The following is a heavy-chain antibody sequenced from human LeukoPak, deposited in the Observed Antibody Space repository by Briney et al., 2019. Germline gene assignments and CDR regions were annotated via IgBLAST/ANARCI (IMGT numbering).Heavy chain of an antibody. Sequence: ASVKVSCKASGYIFTDYYIHWVRQAPGQGLEWMGLINPSGGSTTYAQKFQGRVTVTRDTSTSTVYMELSSLRSEDTAVYYCARYGLVATSALCFQYWGQGTLVTVSS. D-gene: IGHD6-19*01. CDR2: INPSGGST. CDR1: GYIFTDYY. CDR3: ARYGLVATSALCFQY. V-gene: IGHV1-46*01. J-gene: IGHJ1*01.